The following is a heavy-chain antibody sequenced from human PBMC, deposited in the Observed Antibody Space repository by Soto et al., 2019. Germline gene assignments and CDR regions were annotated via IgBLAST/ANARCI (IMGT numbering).Heavy chain of an antibody. CDR3: ARAISREYFDY. J-gene: IGHJ4*02. D-gene: IGHD3-9*01. V-gene: IGHV3-48*03. CDR1: GFTFHSFE. Sequence: EVQLVESGGGLVQPGESLRLSCVASGFTFHSFEMTWVRLAPGKGLEWVSYISSSGNTIYYADSVKGRFTISRDNAKNSLYLQMNSLRAEDTAVYYCARAISREYFDYWGQGTLVTVSS. CDR2: ISSSGNTI.